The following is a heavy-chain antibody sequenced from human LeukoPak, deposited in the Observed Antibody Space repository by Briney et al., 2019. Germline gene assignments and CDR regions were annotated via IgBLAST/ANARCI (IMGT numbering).Heavy chain of an antibody. CDR2: IHFSGTT. V-gene: IGHV4-39*01. D-gene: IGHD3-16*01. J-gene: IGHJ4*02. CDR3: ARHIDSYAHSAYPPNDF. Sequence: SETLSLTCTVSGDSISTSNSYWGWIRQPPGKGLEWIGSIHFSGTTYYTPSLKSRVTISVDTPKNQFSLNLNSVTAADTAIYYCARHIDSYAHSAYPPNDFWGQGTLVTVSS. CDR1: GDSISTSNSY.